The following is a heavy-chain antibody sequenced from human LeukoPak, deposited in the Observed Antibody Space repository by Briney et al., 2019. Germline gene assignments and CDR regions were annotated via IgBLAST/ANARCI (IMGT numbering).Heavy chain of an antibody. V-gene: IGHV1-69*04. D-gene: IGHD3-3*01. J-gene: IGHJ4*02. CDR1: GGTFSSYA. Sequence: SVKVSCKASGGTFSSYAISWVRQAPGQGLEWMGRIIPILGIANYAQKFQGRVTITADKSTSTAYMELSSLRSEDTAVYYCASGAIFGVVISPSVDYWGQGTPVTVSS. CDR3: ASGAIFGVVISPSVDY. CDR2: IIPILGIA.